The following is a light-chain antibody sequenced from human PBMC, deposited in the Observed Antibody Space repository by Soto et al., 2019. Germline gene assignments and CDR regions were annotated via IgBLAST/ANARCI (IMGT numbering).Light chain of an antibody. Sequence: ETVMRQSPATLSVSPGERATLSCRASQSVSGDLAWYQQKPGQAPRLLIFAASTRATSVPARFTGSRSGTEFTLTINSLQSEDFAIYYCQQYNNWPRTFGQGTKVDIK. CDR2: AAS. V-gene: IGKV3-15*01. CDR3: QQYNNWPRT. CDR1: QSVSGD. J-gene: IGKJ1*01.